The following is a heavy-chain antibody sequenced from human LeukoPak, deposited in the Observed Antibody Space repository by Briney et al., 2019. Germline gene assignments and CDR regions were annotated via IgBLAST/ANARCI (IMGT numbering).Heavy chain of an antibody. V-gene: IGHV4-59*08. Sequence: PSETLSLTCTVSGGSISSCYWSWIRQPPGKGLEWIGDIFHSGSTNYNPSLKSRVTISVDTSKNQFSLKLNSVTAADTAVYYCARAKGLPTYNWFDPWGQGTLVTVSS. CDR1: GGSISSCY. J-gene: IGHJ5*02. D-gene: IGHD4-11*01. CDR2: IFHSGST. CDR3: ARAKGLPTYNWFDP.